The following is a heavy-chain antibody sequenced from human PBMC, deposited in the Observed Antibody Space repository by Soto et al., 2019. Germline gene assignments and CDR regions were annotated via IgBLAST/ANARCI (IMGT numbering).Heavy chain of an antibody. Sequence: GGSLRLSSAASGFTFTDYALSWVRQAPGKGLEWVATISGIGGSTYLADSVKGRLSISRDNSKNTVSLLMNSLRAEDTAVYFCARGSSGYISSWYYFDYWGQGTLVTVSS. CDR1: GFTFTDYA. V-gene: IGHV3-23*01. CDR3: ARGSSGYISSWYYFDY. CDR2: ISGIGGST. J-gene: IGHJ4*02. D-gene: IGHD6-13*01.